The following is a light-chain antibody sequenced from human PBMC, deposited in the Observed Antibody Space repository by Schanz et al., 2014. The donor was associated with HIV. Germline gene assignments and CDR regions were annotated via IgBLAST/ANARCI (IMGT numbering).Light chain of an antibody. CDR3: AAWDDSLKGWV. CDR1: TSNIGRYT. V-gene: IGLV1-44*01. CDR2: SNS. Sequence: QSVLTQPPSVSGTPGQRVTISCSGSTSNIGRYTVNWYQHLPGTAPKFLIYSNSQRPSGVPDRFSGSTSGTSASLVISGLQSEDEADYYCAAWDDSLKGWVFGGGTKLTVL. J-gene: IGLJ3*02.